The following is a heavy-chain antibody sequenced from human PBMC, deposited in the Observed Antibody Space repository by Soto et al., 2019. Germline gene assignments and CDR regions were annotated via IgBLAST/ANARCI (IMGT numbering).Heavy chain of an antibody. CDR1: SGSMSKSKW. D-gene: IGHD3-9*01. Sequence: PSETLSLTCAVSSGSMSKSKWWSWVRQPPGKGLEWIGEVSHAGSTNYNPSFKSRVTISVDKSKNQLSLNMSSVTAADTAVYYCATYYDILTGYTFDHWGQGTVVTVS. V-gene: IGHV4-4*02. J-gene: IGHJ4*02. CDR3: ATYYDILTGYTFDH. CDR2: VSHAGST.